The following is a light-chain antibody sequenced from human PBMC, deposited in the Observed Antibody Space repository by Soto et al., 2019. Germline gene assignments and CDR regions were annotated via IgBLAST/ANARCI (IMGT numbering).Light chain of an antibody. J-gene: IGLJ3*02. CDR1: HSNIGSNT. V-gene: IGLV1-44*01. Sequence: QSVLTQPPSVSGTPGQRVTVSCSGSHSNIGSNTLTWYQQFPGTAPKLLIYSDSQRPSGVPYRFSGSKSGSSASLAISGLQSEDAADYYCATWDDILSAWVFGGGTKLTVL. CDR3: ATWDDILSAWV. CDR2: SDS.